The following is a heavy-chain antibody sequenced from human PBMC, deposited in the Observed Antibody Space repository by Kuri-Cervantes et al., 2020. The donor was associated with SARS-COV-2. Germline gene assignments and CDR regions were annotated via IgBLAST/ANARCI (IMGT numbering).Heavy chain of an antibody. CDR2: LSGSGVST. CDR1: GFTFTTYA. CDR3: AKDWDSRGYYLFDH. J-gene: IGHJ4*02. D-gene: IGHD3-22*01. V-gene: IGHV3-23*01. Sequence: GGSLRLSCAASGFTFTTYAMTWVRQAPGKGLEWVSGLSGSGVSTYYAESVKGRFTISRDNSKNTLYLQMNSLRAEDTAVYYCAKDWDSRGYYLFDHWGQGTLVTVSS.